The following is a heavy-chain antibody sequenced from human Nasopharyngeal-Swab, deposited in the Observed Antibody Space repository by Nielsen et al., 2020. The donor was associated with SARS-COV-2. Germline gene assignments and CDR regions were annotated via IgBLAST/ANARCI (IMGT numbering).Heavy chain of an antibody. CDR2: ISGSGDTT. CDR3: AKGAVGGAVAGTQYFQH. CDR1: GFTFSSYA. V-gene: IGHV3-23*01. D-gene: IGHD6-19*01. J-gene: IGHJ1*01. Sequence: GESLKISCAASGFTFSSYAMSWVRQAPGKGLEWVSSISGSGDTTYCPDSVKGRFTISRDNSKNTLYLQLNSLRAEDTAVYYCAKGAVGGAVAGTQYFQHWGQGTQVTVPS.